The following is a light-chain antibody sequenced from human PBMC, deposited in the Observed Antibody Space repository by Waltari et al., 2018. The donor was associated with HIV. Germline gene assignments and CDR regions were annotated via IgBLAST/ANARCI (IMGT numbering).Light chain of an antibody. CDR2: EDK. CDR1: SGNIASNY. V-gene: IGLV6-57*01. CDR3: QSYDSSNFWV. Sequence: NFMLTQPHSVSESPGKTVTISCTRSSGNIASNYVQWYQLRPGTSPTTVIYEDKQRPSRVPDRFSGSIDSSSNSASLTISGLKTEDEADYYCQSYDSSNFWVFGGGTKLTVL. J-gene: IGLJ3*02.